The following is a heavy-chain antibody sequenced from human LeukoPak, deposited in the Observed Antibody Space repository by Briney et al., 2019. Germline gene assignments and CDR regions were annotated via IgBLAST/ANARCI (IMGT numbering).Heavy chain of an antibody. CDR1: GFNFGGFE. CDR2: ISPTSTSI. Sequence: GGSLRLSCSGSGFNFGGFEMNWVRQAPGKGPEWVSYISPTSTSIFYANPVKGRFTISRDNGKNSLYLQMNDLRVEDTAVYYCARETLHMGNGMDVWGQGTTVTVSS. D-gene: IGHD2-21*01. CDR3: ARETLHMGNGMDV. J-gene: IGHJ6*02. V-gene: IGHV3-48*03.